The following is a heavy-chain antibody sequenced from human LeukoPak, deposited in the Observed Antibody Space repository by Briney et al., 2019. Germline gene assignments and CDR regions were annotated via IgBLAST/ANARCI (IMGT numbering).Heavy chain of an antibody. J-gene: IGHJ6*02. D-gene: IGHD6-13*01. Sequence: GGSLRLSCAASGFTFSSYEMNWVRQAPGKGLEWVSYISSSGSTIYYADSVKGRFTISRDNAKNSLYLQMNSLRAEDTAVYYCARGGQQLVPRYYYYGMDVWGQGTTVTVSS. V-gene: IGHV3-48*03. CDR2: ISSSGSTI. CDR3: ARGGQQLVPRYYYYGMDV. CDR1: GFTFSSYE.